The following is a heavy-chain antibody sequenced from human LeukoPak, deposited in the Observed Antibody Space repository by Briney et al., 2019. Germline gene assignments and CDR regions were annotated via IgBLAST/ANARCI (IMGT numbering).Heavy chain of an antibody. CDR1: RYSLTGYY. D-gene: IGHD4-11*01. CDR2: INPNSGGT. J-gene: IGHJ4*02. V-gene: IGHV1-2*06. Sequence: ASVKASCKASRYSLTGYYIHWVRQAPGQGREWMGRINPNSGGTTYAQKFQGRVTVTRDTSISTAYMELSRLRSDDTAVYYCAREENNYDFDYWGQGTLVTVSS. CDR3: AREENNYDFDY.